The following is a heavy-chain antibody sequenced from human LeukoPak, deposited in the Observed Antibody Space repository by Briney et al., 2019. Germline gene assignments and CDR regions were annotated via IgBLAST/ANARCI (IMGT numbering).Heavy chain of an antibody. CDR2: ISAYSGNT. CDR1: GYTFTSYG. Sequence: GASVKVSCKASGYTFTSYGISWVRQAPGQGLEWMGWISAYSGNTNYAQKLQGRVTMTTDTSTSTAYMELRSLRSDDTAVYYCARASSYGSGSYDFDYWGQGTLVTVSS. D-gene: IGHD3-10*01. J-gene: IGHJ4*02. CDR3: ARASSYGSGSYDFDY. V-gene: IGHV1-18*04.